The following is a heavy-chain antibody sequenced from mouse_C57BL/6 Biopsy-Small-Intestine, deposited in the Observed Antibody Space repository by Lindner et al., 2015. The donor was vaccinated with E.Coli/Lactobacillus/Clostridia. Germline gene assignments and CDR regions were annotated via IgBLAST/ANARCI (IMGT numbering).Heavy chain of an antibody. J-gene: IGHJ3*01. CDR3: GRYDYDGAY. D-gene: IGHD2-4*01. V-gene: IGHV1-85*01. CDR2: IYPRDGST. CDR1: GYTFTSYD. Sequence: VQLQESGPELVKPGASAKLSCKASGYTFTSYDINWVKQRPGQGLEWIGWIYPRDGSTTYNEKFKGKATLTVDISSSTAYMELHSLTSEDSAVYFCGRYDYDGAYWGQGTLVTVSA.